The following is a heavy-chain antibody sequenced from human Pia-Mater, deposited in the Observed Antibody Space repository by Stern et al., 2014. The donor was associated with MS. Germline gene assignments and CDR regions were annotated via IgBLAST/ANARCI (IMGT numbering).Heavy chain of an antibody. J-gene: IGHJ4*02. CDR3: ARDKNAYGYGGTDY. CDR2: INTNKGNA. D-gene: IGHD5-18*01. Sequence: QDQLVQSGSELKKPGASLKVSCKASGYTFTNYAMNWVRQAPGQGLEWMGWINTNKGNAMYAQGFPGRFVFSLDTSVSTAYLQISSLKAEDTAVYYCARDKNAYGYGGTDYWGQGTLVTVSS. V-gene: IGHV7-4-1*02. CDR1: GYTFTNYA.